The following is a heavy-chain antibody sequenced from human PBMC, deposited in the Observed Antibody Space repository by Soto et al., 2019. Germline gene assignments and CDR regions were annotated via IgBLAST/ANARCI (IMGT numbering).Heavy chain of an antibody. Sequence: GGSLRLSCASSVFTFSSYEMNCVRHAPGKWLEWVSYISSSGSTIYYADSVKGRFTISRDNAKNSLYLQMNSLRAEDTAVYYCARDSEAAHATWFEPWGQGTLVNVS. V-gene: IGHV3-48*03. D-gene: IGHD6-13*01. CDR2: ISSSGSTI. CDR3: ARDSEAAHATWFEP. J-gene: IGHJ5*02. CDR1: VFTFSSYE.